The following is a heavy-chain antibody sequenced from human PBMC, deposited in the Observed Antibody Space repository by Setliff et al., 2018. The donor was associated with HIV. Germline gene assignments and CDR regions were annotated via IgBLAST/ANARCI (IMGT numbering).Heavy chain of an antibody. D-gene: IGHD6-13*01. CDR2: IYYSGST. CDR3: ARGHVYSSSWRKYYFDY. J-gene: IGHJ4*02. CDR1: GGSVSSGSYY. V-gene: IGHV4-61*01. Sequence: SETLSLTCTVSGGSVSSGSYYWSWIRQPPGKGQEWIGYIYYSGSTKHNPSLKSRVTISVDTSKNQFSLKLSSVTAADTAVYFCARGHVYSSSWRKYYFDYWGQGTLVTVSS.